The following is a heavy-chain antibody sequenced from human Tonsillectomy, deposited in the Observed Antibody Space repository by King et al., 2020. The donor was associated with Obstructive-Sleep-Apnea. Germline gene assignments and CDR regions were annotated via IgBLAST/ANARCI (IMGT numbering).Heavy chain of an antibody. D-gene: IGHD2-15*01. CDR1: TGSINSSGYY. CDR3: ARTVAWVLLIDY. J-gene: IGHJ4*02. Sequence: LQLQESGPGLVKPSETLSLTCIVSTGSINSSGYYWGWLRQPPGKGLEWIGSIYYSGSTYYSPSLTPRVAMSVDTSKNQLSLKLNSVTAADTAVYYCARTVAWVLLIDYWGQGTLVTVSS. V-gene: IGHV4-39*07. CDR2: IYYSGST.